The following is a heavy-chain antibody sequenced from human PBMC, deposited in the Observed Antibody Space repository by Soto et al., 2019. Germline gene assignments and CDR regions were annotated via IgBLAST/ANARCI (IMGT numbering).Heavy chain of an antibody. J-gene: IGHJ3*02. CDR3: AGGLIVVVCGLPSSIAFDI. CDR2: IIPIFGTA. V-gene: IGHV1-69*01. CDR1: GGTFSSYA. D-gene: IGHD3-22*01. Sequence: QVQLVQSGAEVKKPGSSVKDSCKASGGTFSSYAISWVRQAPGQGLEWMGGIIPIFGTANYAQKFQGRVTITADESTSTAYTELRSLRSEDTAVYSCAGGLIVVVCGLPSSIAFDIWGQGTIVTVSS.